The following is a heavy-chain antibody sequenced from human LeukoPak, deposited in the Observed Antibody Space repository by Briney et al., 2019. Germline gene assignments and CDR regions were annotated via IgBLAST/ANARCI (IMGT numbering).Heavy chain of an antibody. CDR2: INWNGGST. V-gene: IGHV3-20*04. J-gene: IGHJ3*02. CDR3: AREVAERSRVGGYGFDAFDI. D-gene: IGHD3-22*01. Sequence: GGSLRLSCAASGFTFDDYGLSWVRHAPGKGLEWVSGINWNGGSTGYADSVKGRFTISRDNAKKSLYLQMNSLRAGDTAVYYCAREVAERSRVGGYGFDAFDIWGQGTMVTVSS. CDR1: GFTFDDYG.